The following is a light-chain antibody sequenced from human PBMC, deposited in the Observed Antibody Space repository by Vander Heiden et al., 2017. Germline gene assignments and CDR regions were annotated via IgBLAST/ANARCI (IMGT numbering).Light chain of an antibody. V-gene: IGKV1D-16*01. Sequence: EIPITPSPASLSASVGDRVTITWRASQGITSWIAWYQVKPGKAPKSLIYAASSLQSGVPSRFSGSGSGTDFTLTITSLQPEDFATYYCQQYNSYPLTFGGGTEVEI. J-gene: IGKJ4*01. CDR1: QGITSW. CDR3: QQYNSYPLT. CDR2: AAS.